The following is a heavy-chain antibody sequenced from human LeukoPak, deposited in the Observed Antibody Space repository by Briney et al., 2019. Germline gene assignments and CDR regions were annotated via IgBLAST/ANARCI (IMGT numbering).Heavy chain of an antibody. CDR3: SRGMTCIQVWLYYYYMDV. J-gene: IGHJ6*03. V-gene: IGHV1-46*01. CDR1: GYTFSSYY. D-gene: IGHD5-18*01. CDR2: INPSGGRT. Sequence: GASVKVSCKASGYTFSSYYMHWVRQAPGQGLEWMGIINPSGGRTSYAQKFQGRVTMTRATSTTTVYMELDSLRPEAKAADFCSRGMTCIQVWLYYYYMDVWGKGTTVTVSS.